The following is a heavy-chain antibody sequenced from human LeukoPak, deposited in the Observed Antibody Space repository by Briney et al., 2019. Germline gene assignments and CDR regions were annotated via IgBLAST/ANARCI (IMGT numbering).Heavy chain of an antibody. J-gene: IGHJ4*02. CDR1: GFTFSSYS. CDR2: IGSSSSM. Sequence: GGSLRLSCAASGFTFSSYSMNWVRQAPGKGLEWVSSIGSSSSMYYTDSVKGRFTISRDNAKNSLYLQMNSLRAEDTAVYYCARENLEGFDYWGQGTLVTVSS. CDR3: ARENLEGFDY. V-gene: IGHV3-21*01.